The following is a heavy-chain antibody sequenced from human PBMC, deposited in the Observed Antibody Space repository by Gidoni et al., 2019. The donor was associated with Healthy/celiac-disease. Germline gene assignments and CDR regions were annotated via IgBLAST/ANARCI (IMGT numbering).Heavy chain of an antibody. V-gene: IGHV3-21*01. CDR1: GFTFRSYS. J-gene: IGHJ4*02. Sequence: EVQLVESGGGLVKPGGSLRLSCAASGFTFRSYSMNWVRQAPGKGLEWVSSISSSSSYIYYADSVKGRFTISRDNAKNSLYLQMNSLRAEDTAVYYCARVTLPSGSPSYGYWGQGTLVTVSS. CDR2: ISSSSSYI. D-gene: IGHD1-26*01. CDR3: ARVTLPSGSPSYGY.